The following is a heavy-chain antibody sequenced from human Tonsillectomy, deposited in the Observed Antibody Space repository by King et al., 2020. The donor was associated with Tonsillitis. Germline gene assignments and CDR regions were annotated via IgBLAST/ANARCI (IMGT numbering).Heavy chain of an antibody. J-gene: IGHJ4*02. Sequence: QVQLVESGGGVVQPGRSLRLSCAASGFTFSSYAMHWVRQAPGKGLEWVAVISYDGSNKYYADSVKGRFTISRDNSKNTLYLQMNSLRAEDTAVYYCARDSGSGYDITGLRFDHWGQGTLVTVSS. D-gene: IGHD5-12*01. CDR2: ISYDGSNK. CDR3: ARDSGSGYDITGLRFDH. V-gene: IGHV3-30-3*01. CDR1: GFTFSSYA.